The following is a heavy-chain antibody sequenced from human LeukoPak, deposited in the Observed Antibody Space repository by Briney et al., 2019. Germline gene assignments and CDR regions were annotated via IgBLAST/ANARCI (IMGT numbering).Heavy chain of an antibody. CDR3: ARDRRRNCSGGSCYLNWFDP. D-gene: IGHD2-15*01. V-gene: IGHV1-46*01. CDR1: GYTFTSYY. J-gene: IGHJ5*02. Sequence: ASVKVSCKASGYTFTSYYMHWVRQAPGQGLEWMGTINPSGGSTSYAQKFQGRVTMTRDTSTSTVYMELSSPRSEDTAVYYCARDRRRNCSGGSCYLNWFDPWGQGTLVTVSS. CDR2: INPSGGST.